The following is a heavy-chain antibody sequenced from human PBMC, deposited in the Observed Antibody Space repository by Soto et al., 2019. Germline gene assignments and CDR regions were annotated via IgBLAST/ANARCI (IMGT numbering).Heavy chain of an antibody. CDR1: GFTLSSYS. CDR3: ARYDYGNYGGAFDI. D-gene: IGHD4-17*01. Sequence: EVQLVESGGDLVQPGGSLRLTCAASGFTLSSYSMNWVRQAPGKGLEWVSFISTTSTPIYYADSVKGRFTISRDNVKNSLYLQMNSLRAEDTAVYYCARYDYGNYGGAFDIWGQGTVVTVSS. CDR2: ISTTSTPI. V-gene: IGHV3-48*01. J-gene: IGHJ3*02.